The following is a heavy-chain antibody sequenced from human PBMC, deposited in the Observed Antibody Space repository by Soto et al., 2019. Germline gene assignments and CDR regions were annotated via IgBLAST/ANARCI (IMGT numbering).Heavy chain of an antibody. Sequence: SETLSLTCAVSGGSISSGGYSWSWIRQPPGKGLEGIGYIYHSGSTYYNPSLKRRVTISVDSSNTQFSLKLRSVTAADTSVYSCARACSTEFDPWGQGTLVTVSS. D-gene: IGHD1-1*01. J-gene: IGHJ5*02. CDR3: ARACSTEFDP. CDR2: IYHSGST. V-gene: IGHV4-30-2*01. CDR1: GGSISSGGYS.